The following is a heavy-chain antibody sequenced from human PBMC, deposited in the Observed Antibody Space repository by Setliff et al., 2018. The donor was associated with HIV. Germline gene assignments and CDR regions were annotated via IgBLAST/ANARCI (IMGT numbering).Heavy chain of an antibody. D-gene: IGHD3-22*01. CDR3: ARLGRGTYYYDSSGYLYAFDI. J-gene: IGHJ3*02. CDR1: GGSISSYY. V-gene: IGHV4-59*08. CDR2: IYYSGST. Sequence: PSETLSLTCTVSGGSISSYYWSWIRQPPGKGLEWIGYIYYSGSTNYNPSLKGRVTISVDTSKNQFSLKLSSVTAADTAVYYCARLGRGTYYYDSSGYLYAFDIWGQGTMVTVSS.